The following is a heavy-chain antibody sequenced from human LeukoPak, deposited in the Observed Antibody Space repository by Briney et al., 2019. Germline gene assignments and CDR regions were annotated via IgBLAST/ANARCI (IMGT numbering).Heavy chain of an antibody. J-gene: IGHJ4*02. D-gene: IGHD3-10*01. Sequence: GGSLRLSCAASGFTFSSYGMHWVRQAPGKGLEWVAFIRYDGSNKYYADSVKGRFTISRDNSKNTLYLQMYSLRAEDTAVYYCAKLYGSGSSYFDYWGQGTLVTVSS. CDR2: IRYDGSNK. CDR3: AKLYGSGSSYFDY. V-gene: IGHV3-30*02. CDR1: GFTFSSYG.